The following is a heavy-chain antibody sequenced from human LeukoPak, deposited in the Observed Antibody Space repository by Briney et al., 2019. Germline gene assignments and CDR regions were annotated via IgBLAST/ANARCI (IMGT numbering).Heavy chain of an antibody. Sequence: SETLSLTCTVSGGSISSGDYSWSWIRQPPGKGLEWIGYIYYSGSTYYNPSLKSRLTISVDTSKNQFSLKLSSVTAADTAVYYCARICDSSGDFDYWGQGTLVTVSS. CDR2: IYYSGST. V-gene: IGHV4-30-4*01. D-gene: IGHD3-22*01. J-gene: IGHJ4*02. CDR1: GGSISSGDYS. CDR3: ARICDSSGDFDY.